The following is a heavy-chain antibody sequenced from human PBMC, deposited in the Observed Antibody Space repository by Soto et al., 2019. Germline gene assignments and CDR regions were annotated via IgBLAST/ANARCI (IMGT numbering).Heavy chain of an antibody. V-gene: IGHV5-10-1*01. CDR2: IDPSDSYT. D-gene: IGHD6-13*01. Sequence: EVQLVQSGAEVKKPGESLRISCKGSGYSFTSYWISWVRQMPGKGLEWMGRIDPSDSYTNYSPSFQGHLTISADKSISTAYLQWSSLKPSATAMYYCARLQAAAGDNDLTLDYWGQGTLVTVSS. CDR1: GYSFTSYW. CDR3: ARLQAAAGDNDLTLDY. J-gene: IGHJ4*02.